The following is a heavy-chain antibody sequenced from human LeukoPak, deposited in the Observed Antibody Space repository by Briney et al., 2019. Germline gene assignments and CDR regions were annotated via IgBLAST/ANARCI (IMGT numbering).Heavy chain of an antibody. J-gene: IGHJ4*02. D-gene: IGHD6-6*01. Sequence: PSETLSLTCTVSGGSISSGGYYWSWIRQPPGKGLEWIGEINHSGSTNYNPSLKSRVTISVDTSKNQFSLKLSSVTAADTAVYYCARGRIAARLGLDYWGQGTLVTVSS. CDR1: GGSISSGGYY. V-gene: IGHV4-39*07. CDR2: INHSGST. CDR3: ARGRIAARLGLDY.